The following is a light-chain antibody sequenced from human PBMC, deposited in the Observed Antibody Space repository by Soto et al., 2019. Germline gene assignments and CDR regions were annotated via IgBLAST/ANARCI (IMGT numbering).Light chain of an antibody. CDR1: QSLLNSDDGNTY. Sequence: DIVMTQTPLSLPVTPGEPASISCRSSQSLLNSDDGNTYLDWYLQKPGQSPQLLIYTLSYRAFGVPDRFSGSGSGSDFTLKIGRVEAEDVGVYYCMQRIEFPWTFGQGTKVEIK. J-gene: IGKJ1*01. CDR3: MQRIEFPWT. V-gene: IGKV2-40*01. CDR2: TLS.